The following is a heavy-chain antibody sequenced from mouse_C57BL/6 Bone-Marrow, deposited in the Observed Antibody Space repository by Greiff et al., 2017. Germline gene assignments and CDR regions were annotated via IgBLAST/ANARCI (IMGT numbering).Heavy chain of an antibody. J-gene: IGHJ2*01. CDR2: IYPRSGNT. Sequence: VQLQQSGAELARPGASVKLSCKASGYTFTSYGISWVKQRTGQGLEWIGEIYPRSGNTYYNEKFKGKATLTVDKSSSTAYMELRSLTSEDSAVYFCARFYGNYYGNSYYLYYWCQGTTLTVSS. D-gene: IGHD1-1*01. CDR1: GYTFTSYG. CDR3: ARFYGNYYGNSYYLYY. V-gene: IGHV1-81*01.